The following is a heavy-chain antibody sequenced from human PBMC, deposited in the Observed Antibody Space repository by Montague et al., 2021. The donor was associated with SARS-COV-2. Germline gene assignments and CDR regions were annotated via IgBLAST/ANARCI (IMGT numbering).Heavy chain of an antibody. CDR3: ARHRDKAAVVSPTCFDL. Sequence: SETLSLTCSVSSDSISSRSYCWAWIRQSPGKGLEWIGNICYGGSTYYNPSLRSRVVMSAETSKSQFSLKLYSVTAADTAIYYCARHRDKAAVVSPTCFDLWGQGTMVTVSS. J-gene: IGHJ3*01. D-gene: IGHD2-15*01. CDR2: ICYGGST. CDR1: SDSISSRSYC. V-gene: IGHV4-39*01.